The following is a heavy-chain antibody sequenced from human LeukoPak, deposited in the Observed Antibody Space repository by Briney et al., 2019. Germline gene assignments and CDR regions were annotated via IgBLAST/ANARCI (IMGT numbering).Heavy chain of an antibody. J-gene: IGHJ5*02. V-gene: IGHV4-59*01. CDR2: IYYSGST. Sequence: SETLSLTCTVSGGSIRSYYWSWIRQPPGKGLEWIAYIYYSGSTNYNPSLKSRVTISVDTSKNQFSLKLSSVTAADTAVYYCARGGYYGSGNDFRFDPWGQGTLVTVSS. D-gene: IGHD3-10*01. CDR3: ARGGYYGSGNDFRFDP. CDR1: GGSIRSYY.